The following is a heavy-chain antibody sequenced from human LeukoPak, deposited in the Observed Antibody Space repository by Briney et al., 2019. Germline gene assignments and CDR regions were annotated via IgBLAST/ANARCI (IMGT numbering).Heavy chain of an antibody. D-gene: IGHD6-13*01. J-gene: IGHJ4*02. CDR2: ISYDGSNK. CDR1: GFTFSSYA. V-gene: IGHV3-30-3*01. Sequence: GGSLRLSCAASGFTFSSYAMHWVRQAPGKGLEWVAVISYDGSNKYYADSVKGRFTISRDNSKNTLYLQMNSLRAEDTAVYYCARPYSSSWPHYYFDYWGQGTLVTVSS. CDR3: ARPYSSSWPHYYFDY.